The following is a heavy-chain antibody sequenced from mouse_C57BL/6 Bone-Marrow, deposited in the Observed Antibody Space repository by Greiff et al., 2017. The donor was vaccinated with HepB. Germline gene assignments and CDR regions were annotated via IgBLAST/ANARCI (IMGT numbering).Heavy chain of an antibody. J-gene: IGHJ3*01. V-gene: IGHV7-3*01. CDR2: IRNKANGYTT. D-gene: IGHD2-1*01. CDR1: GFTFTDYY. Sequence: EVQLVESGGGLVQPGGSLSLSCAASGFTFTDYYMSWVRQPPGKALEWLGFIRNKANGYTTEYSESVKGRFTISRDNSQSILYLQMNALRAEDSATYYCASLYGNYGAYWGQGTLVTVSA. CDR3: ASLYGNYGAY.